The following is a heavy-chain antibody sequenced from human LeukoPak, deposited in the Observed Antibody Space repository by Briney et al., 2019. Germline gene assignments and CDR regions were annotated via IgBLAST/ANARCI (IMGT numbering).Heavy chain of an antibody. CDR3: AIPLVRQQLAFRY. V-gene: IGHV3-66*01. Sequence: GGSLRLSCAASGFTVSSNYMSWVRQAPGKGLEWVSVIYSGGSTYYADSVKGRFTISRDNSKNTLYLQMNSLRAEDTAVYYCAIPLVRQQLAFRYWGQGTLVTVSS. D-gene: IGHD6-13*01. CDR1: GFTVSSNY. J-gene: IGHJ4*02. CDR2: IYSGGST.